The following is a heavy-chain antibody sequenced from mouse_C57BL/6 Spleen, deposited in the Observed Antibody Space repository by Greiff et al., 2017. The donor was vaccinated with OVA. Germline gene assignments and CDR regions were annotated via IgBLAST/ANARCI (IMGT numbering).Heavy chain of an antibody. CDR1: GFTFSDYY. CDR3: AREAYYDSSSFAY. J-gene: IGHJ3*01. Sequence: EVQVVESGGGLVQPGGSLKLSCAASGFTFSDYYMYWVRQTPEQRLEWVAYISNGGGSTYYPDTVKGRSTISRDNAKNTLYLQMSRLKSEDTAMAYCAREAYYDSSSFAYWGQGTLVTVSA. CDR2: ISNGGGST. V-gene: IGHV5-12*01. D-gene: IGHD1-1*01.